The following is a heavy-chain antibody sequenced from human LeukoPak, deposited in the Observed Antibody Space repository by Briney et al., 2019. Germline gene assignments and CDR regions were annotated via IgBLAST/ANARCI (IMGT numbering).Heavy chain of an antibody. V-gene: IGHV4-34*01. D-gene: IGHD3-16*02. CDR2: INHSGST. CDR1: GGSFSGYY. CDR3: AREDVWGSYRKSPFFDY. Sequence: AETLSLTCAVYGGSFSGYYWSWVRQPPGKGLEWIGEINHSGSTNYNPSLKSRVTISADTSKNQFSLKLSSVTAADTAVYYCAREDVWGSYRKSPFFDYWGQGTLVTVSS. J-gene: IGHJ4*02.